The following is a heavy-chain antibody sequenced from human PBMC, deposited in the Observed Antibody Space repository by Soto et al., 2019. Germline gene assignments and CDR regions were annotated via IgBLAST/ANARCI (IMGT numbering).Heavy chain of an antibody. J-gene: IGHJ4*02. CDR2: ISYDGSDK. V-gene: IGHV3-30-3*01. CDR3: ARDHRHLGIAAFMNRVTFDY. Sequence: QVQLVESGGGVVQHGRSLRLSCAASGFTFSSYAMHWVRQAPGKGLEWVAVISYDGSDKYYADSVNGRFTISRDKSKNTLFLQMNSLRAEDTAVYYCARDHRHLGIAAFMNRVTFDYWGQGTLVTVSS. D-gene: IGHD6-13*01. CDR1: GFTFSSYA.